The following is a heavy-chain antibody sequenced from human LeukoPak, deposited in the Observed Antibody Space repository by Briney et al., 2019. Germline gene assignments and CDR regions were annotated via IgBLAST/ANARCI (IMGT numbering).Heavy chain of an antibody. V-gene: IGHV3-11*01. D-gene: IGHD5-24*01. CDR2: ISSSGSTI. CDR3: ARTNDGYNSAADY. Sequence: GGALRLSCAASGFTFSDYYMSWIRQAPGKGLEWVSYISSSGSTIYYADSVKGRFTISRDNAKNSLYLQMNSLRAEDTAVYYCARTNDGYNSAADYWGQGTLVTVSS. CDR1: GFTFSDYY. J-gene: IGHJ4*02.